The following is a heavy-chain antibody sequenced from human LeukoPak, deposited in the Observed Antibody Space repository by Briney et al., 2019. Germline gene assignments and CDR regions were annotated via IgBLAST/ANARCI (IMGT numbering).Heavy chain of an antibody. Sequence: SETLSLTCTVSGGSISSSSYYWGWIRQPPGKGLEWIGSIYYSGSTYYNPSLKSRVTISVDTSKNQFSLKLSSVTAADTAVYYCARHQRTPAAQFDYWGQGTLVTVSS. CDR2: IYYSGST. D-gene: IGHD6-13*01. CDR1: GGSISSSSYY. J-gene: IGHJ4*02. V-gene: IGHV4-39*01. CDR3: ARHQRTPAAQFDY.